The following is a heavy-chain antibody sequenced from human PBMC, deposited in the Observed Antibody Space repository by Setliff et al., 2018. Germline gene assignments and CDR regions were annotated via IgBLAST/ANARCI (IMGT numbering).Heavy chain of an antibody. V-gene: IGHV3-11*01. J-gene: IGHJ4*02. D-gene: IGHD3-16*01. CDR1: GFTFSNYY. CDR3: ARTTGYRLEGDFDY. Sequence: PGGSLRLSCAASGFTFSNYYMTWIRQAPGKGLEWISYIHDSGNPTYYADSVKGRFTVSRDNVKNSLYLQMTSLRAEDTAIYYCARTTGYRLEGDFDYWGQGTLVTVSS. CDR2: IHDSGNPT.